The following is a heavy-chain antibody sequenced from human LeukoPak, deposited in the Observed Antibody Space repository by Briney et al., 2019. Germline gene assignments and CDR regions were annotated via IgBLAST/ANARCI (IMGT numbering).Heavy chain of an antibody. CDR3: ARDDDGGSDAFDI. V-gene: IGHV1-2*02. Sequence: ASVKVSCKASGYTFTGYYMHWVRQAPGQGLEWMGWINPNSGGTNYAQKFQGRVTMTRDTSISTAYMELSRLRSDDTAVYYCARDDDGGSDAFDIWGQGTMVTVSS. D-gene: IGHD3-16*01. CDR2: INPNSGGT. CDR1: GYTFTGYY. J-gene: IGHJ3*02.